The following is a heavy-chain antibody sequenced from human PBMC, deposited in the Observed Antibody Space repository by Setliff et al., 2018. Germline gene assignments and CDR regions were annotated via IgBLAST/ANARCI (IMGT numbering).Heavy chain of an antibody. J-gene: IGHJ5*02. CDR3: ARDPFGNPVFDP. Sequence: PGGSLRLSCAASGFTFSSYGMHWVRQAPGKGLEWVAVISYDGSNKYYADSVKGRFTISRDNSKNTLYLQMNSLRAEDTAGYYCARDPFGNPVFDPWGQGTLVTVSS. CDR1: GFTFSSYG. V-gene: IGHV3-30*03. D-gene: IGHD3-10*01. CDR2: ISYDGSNK.